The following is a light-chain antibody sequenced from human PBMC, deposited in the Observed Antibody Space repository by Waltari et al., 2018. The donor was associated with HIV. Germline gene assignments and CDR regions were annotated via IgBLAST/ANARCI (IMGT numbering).Light chain of an antibody. V-gene: IGKV2D-29*01. CDR3: MQTVQLSWT. CDR1: QSLLHSDGKNY. CDR2: EVS. Sequence: EIVMTQTPLSLSVTPGQPASISCKSSQSLLHSDGKNYLYWYLQRPGQPPQPLMYEVSTRFAGVPDRFSGSGSGTDFTLRISRVEAEDVGVYYCMQTVQLSWTFGQGTKVQIK. J-gene: IGKJ1*01.